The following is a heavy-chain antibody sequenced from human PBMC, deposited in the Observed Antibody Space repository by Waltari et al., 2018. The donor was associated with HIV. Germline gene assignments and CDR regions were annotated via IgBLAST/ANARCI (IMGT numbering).Heavy chain of an antibody. CDR1: GYSLDSYW. J-gene: IGHJ3*02. V-gene: IGHV5-51*01. CDR2: IYPGDSET. Sequence: EGQLVQSGAEVKKPGESLKISCKGSGYSLDSYWVGWVRQLRGQGLECMGIIYPGDSETRYRPSFQGPVTISADKSISTAYLQWNSLQASDTAIYYCARRKKDYYDSSGHYERGAFDIWGQGTMVTVSA. D-gene: IGHD3-22*01. CDR3: ARRKKDYYDSSGHYERGAFDI.